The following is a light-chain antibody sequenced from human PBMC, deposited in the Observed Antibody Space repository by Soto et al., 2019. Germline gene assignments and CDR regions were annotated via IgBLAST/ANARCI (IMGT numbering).Light chain of an antibody. CDR2: VAS. V-gene: IGKV1-27*01. CDR3: QKYNSAPWT. CDR1: QGISNY. J-gene: IGKJ1*01. Sequence: DIQMTQSPSSLSASVGDRVTITCRASQGISNYLAWYQQQPGKVPKLLIYVASTLQSGVPFRFSGSGSGTDFTLTISSLQPEYVATYYCQKYNSAPWTFGQGTKVEIK.